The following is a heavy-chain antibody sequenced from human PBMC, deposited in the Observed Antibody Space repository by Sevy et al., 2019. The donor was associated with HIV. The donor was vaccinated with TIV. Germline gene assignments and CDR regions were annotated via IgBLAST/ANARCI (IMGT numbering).Heavy chain of an antibody. Sequence: SENLSLTCAVSGGSISSTNWWSWVRQPPGKGLERIGEVYDSGSTNYNPSLKSRVSISVDKAKNPFSVKLSSVTAADTAVYYCTREKTTAFAFDLWGQGALVTVSS. CDR2: VYDSGST. D-gene: IGHD4-17*01. CDR1: GGSISSTNW. J-gene: IGHJ4*02. V-gene: IGHV4-4*02. CDR3: TREKTTAFAFDL.